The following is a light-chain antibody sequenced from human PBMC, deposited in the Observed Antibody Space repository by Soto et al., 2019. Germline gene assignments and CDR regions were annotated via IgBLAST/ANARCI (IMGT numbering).Light chain of an antibody. CDR2: TAA. CDR1: QRITTY. J-gene: IGKJ2*01. V-gene: IGKV1-39*01. Sequence: IQMTQSPSSLSASVGDRVTITCRASQRITTYLNWYQQKPGKAPKLLISTAATLQGGVPSRFSGSGSGTDFTLNITTLQPEDFATYFCQQSYSTPYTFGQGTKLEIK. CDR3: QQSYSTPYT.